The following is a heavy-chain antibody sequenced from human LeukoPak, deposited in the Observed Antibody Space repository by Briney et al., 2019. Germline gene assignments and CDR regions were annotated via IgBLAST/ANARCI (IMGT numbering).Heavy chain of an antibody. D-gene: IGHD6-19*01. J-gene: IGHJ5*02. CDR1: GFTFSNYD. Sequence: GGSLRLSCAASGFTFSNYDMSWVRQAPGKGLEWVSSISDSGGSTYYADSMKGRFTISRHNSKNTLCLQMPNLRAADTAVYYCAKDLSRAVAADWFDPWDPGSLVTVSS. V-gene: IGHV3-23*01. CDR3: AKDLSRAVAADWFDP. CDR2: ISDSGGST.